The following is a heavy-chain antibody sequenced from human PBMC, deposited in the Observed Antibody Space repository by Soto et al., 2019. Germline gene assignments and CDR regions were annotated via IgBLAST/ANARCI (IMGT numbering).Heavy chain of an antibody. J-gene: IGHJ4*02. CDR2: IYASGDT. D-gene: IGHD6-19*01. V-gene: IGHV4-4*07. CDR3: AREDVTVAGFDY. Sequence: PSETLSLTCRVSGGSISIYFWTWIRQPAGKGLEWIGRIYASGDTNYNPSLKSRVTMSVDTSKNQFSLMLTSVTAADTAIYYCAREDVTVAGFDYWGQGALVTVPS. CDR1: GGSISIYF.